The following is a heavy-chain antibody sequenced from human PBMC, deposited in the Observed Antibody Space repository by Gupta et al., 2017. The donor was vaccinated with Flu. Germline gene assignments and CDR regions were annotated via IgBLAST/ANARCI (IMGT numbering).Heavy chain of an antibody. CDR2: INSRGTTI. CDR3: ARDPLGIFDY. D-gene: IGHD6-13*01. Sequence: KWVRQAPGKRLEWVSYINSRGTTIYYTDSVKGRFTISRDKSKNSVFLQMNSLRAEDTGIYYCARDPLGIFDYWGQGTLVTVSS. J-gene: IGHJ4*02. V-gene: IGHV3-48*03.